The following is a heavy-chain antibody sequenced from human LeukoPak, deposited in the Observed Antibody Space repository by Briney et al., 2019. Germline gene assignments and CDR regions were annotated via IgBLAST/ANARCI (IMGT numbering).Heavy chain of an antibody. V-gene: IGHV1-69*05. J-gene: IGHJ4*02. D-gene: IGHD3-22*01. CDR2: IIPIFGTA. Sequence: SVKVSCKASGGTFSSYAISRVRQAPGQGLEWMGRIIPIFGTANYAQKFQGRVTITTDESTSTAYMELSSLRSEDTAVYYCARDRGNYYDSSGYYYFDYWGQGTLVTVSS. CDR3: ARDRGNYYDSSGYYYFDY. CDR1: GGTFSSYA.